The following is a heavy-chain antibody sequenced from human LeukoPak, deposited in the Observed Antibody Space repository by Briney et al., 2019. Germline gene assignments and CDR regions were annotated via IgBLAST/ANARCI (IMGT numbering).Heavy chain of an antibody. J-gene: IGHJ4*02. CDR2: ISSSGSTI. CDR3: ASSLPLSVAATQWSFDY. CDR1: GFTFSSYE. V-gene: IGHV3-48*03. Sequence: PGGSLRLSCAASGFTFSSYEMNWVRQAPGKGLEWVSYISSSGSTIYYADSVKGRFTISRDNAKNSLYLQMNSLRAEDTAVYYCASSLPLSVAATQWSFDYWGQGTLVTVSS. D-gene: IGHD2-15*01.